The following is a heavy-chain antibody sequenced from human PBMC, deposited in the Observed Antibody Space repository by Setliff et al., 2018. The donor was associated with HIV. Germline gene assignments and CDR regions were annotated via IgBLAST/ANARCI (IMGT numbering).Heavy chain of an antibody. V-gene: IGHV3-21*01. D-gene: IGHD3-10*01. Sequence: GGSLRLSCAASGFTLTDYPMHWVRQAPGKGLEWVSTISGSGGRTYYTDSVKGRFTISRDNAKNSLSLQMNSLRAEDTAVYYCARDGAVALLRGPITYYY. CDR1: GFTLTDYP. CDR3: ARDGAVALLRGPITYYY. CDR2: ISGSGGRT. J-gene: IGHJ6*01.